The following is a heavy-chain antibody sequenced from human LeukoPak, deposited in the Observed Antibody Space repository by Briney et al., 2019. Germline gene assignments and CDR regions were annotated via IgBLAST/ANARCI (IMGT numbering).Heavy chain of an antibody. CDR3: ARIRDGYNDAYDL. J-gene: IGHJ3*01. CDR1: GYTFINSY. CDR2: INPDGGNT. D-gene: IGHD5-24*01. V-gene: IGHV1-46*01. Sequence: ASVKVSCKASGYTFINSYIHWVRQAPGQVLEWMGLINPDGGNTNYAQNFQGRVTLTRDTSTSTVYKELSSLRSEDTAIYYCARIRDGYNDAYDLWGQGTVVTVPS.